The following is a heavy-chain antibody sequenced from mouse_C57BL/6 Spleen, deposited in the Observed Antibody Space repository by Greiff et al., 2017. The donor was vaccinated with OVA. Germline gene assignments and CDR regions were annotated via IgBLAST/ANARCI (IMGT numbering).Heavy chain of an antibody. J-gene: IGHJ4*01. D-gene: IGHD2-1*01. CDR1: GYTFTSYW. Sequence: QVQLQQPGAELVMPGASVKLSCKASGYTFTSYWMHWVKQRPGQGLEWIGEIDPSDSYTNYNQKFKGKSTLNVDKSSSTAYMQLSSLTSEDSAVYYCARLGNYLCAMDYWGQGTSVTVSS. CDR3: ARLGNYLCAMDY. V-gene: IGHV1-69*01. CDR2: IDPSDSYT.